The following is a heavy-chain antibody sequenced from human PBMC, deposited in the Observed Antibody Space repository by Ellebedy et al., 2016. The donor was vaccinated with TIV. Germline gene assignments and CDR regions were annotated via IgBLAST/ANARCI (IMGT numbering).Heavy chain of an antibody. CDR3: ATTQMGNGYNEVYFGH. CDR2: VSSDETNE. J-gene: IGHJ4*02. Sequence: GESLKISCAASGFTVSSNYMHWVRQAPGKGLEWVAVVSSDETNEYYADSVRGRFTISRDNSKNTLDLQMDSLRAEDTAMYYCATTQMGNGYNEVYFGHWGQGTLVTVSS. CDR1: GFTVSSNY. D-gene: IGHD5-24*01. V-gene: IGHV3-30*03.